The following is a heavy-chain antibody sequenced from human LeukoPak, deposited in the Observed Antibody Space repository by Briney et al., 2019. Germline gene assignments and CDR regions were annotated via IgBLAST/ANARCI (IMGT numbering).Heavy chain of an antibody. CDR1: GDSVSNKNTA. CDR3: ARHVGYCSAGSCWNFDY. J-gene: IGHJ4*02. Sequence: SQTLSLTCAISGDSVSNKNTAWNWIRQSPSRGLEWLGRTYYRSKWHNTYAASVKSRISINPDTSKNQFSLQLNSVTPEDTAVYYCARHVGYCSAGSCWNFDYWGQGTLVTVSS. D-gene: IGHD2-15*01. CDR2: TYYRSKWHN. V-gene: IGHV6-1*01.